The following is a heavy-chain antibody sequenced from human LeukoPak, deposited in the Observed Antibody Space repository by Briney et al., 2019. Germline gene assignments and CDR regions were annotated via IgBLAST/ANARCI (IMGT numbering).Heavy chain of an antibody. V-gene: IGHV4-31*03. CDR2: SYYTGST. CDR1: GDSISTGGYY. J-gene: IGHJ4*02. D-gene: IGHD4-11*01. CDR3: ARDPTPGMYYFDY. Sequence: SQTLSLTCTVSGDSISTGGYYWNWIRQHPGKGLEWIGYSYYTGSTYYNPSLKSRPAISLDTSKNRFSLRLSSVTAADTAVYYCARDPTPGMYYFDYWGQGNLVTVSS.